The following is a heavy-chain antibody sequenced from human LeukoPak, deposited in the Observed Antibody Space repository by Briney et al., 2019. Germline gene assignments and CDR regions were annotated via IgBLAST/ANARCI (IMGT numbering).Heavy chain of an antibody. D-gene: IGHD2-2*01. J-gene: IGHJ4*02. V-gene: IGHV3-30*18. CDR1: GFTFSSYG. Sequence: GTSLRLSCAASGFTFSSYGIHWVRQAPGKGLEWVAVISYDGSNKYYADSVKGRFTISRDNSKNTLYLQMNSLRAEDTAVYYCAKGPSWQIFDYWGQGTLVTVSS. CDR3: AKGPSWQIFDY. CDR2: ISYDGSNK.